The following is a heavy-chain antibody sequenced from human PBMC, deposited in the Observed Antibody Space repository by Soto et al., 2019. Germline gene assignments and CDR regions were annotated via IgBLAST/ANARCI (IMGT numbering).Heavy chain of an antibody. CDR1: GDSVSSSSVT. D-gene: IGHD3-16*01. Sequence: PSQTLSLTCAISGDSVSSSSVTWNWIRQSPSRGLEWLGRTYYRSKWYNDYAESVKSRIIINPDTSKNQFSLHLNSVTPVDTAVYYCARLIGNSWLDSWGQGTLVTVSS. CDR3: ARLIGNSWLDS. CDR2: TYYRSKWYN. V-gene: IGHV6-1*01. J-gene: IGHJ5*01.